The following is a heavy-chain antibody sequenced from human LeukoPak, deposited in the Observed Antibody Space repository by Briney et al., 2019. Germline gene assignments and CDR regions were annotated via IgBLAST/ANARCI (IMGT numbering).Heavy chain of an antibody. Sequence: SETLSLTCTVSGGSISSYCWSWIRQTPGTGLEWIANIHYIGSTYYNPSLKSRVTISLDKSKNQFSLKVNSVTAADTAVYYCAKTVPYSSGWRATFDHWGQGTLVTVSS. CDR2: IHYIGST. J-gene: IGHJ4*02. D-gene: IGHD6-19*01. CDR1: GGSISSYC. CDR3: AKTVPYSSGWRATFDH. V-gene: IGHV4-59*04.